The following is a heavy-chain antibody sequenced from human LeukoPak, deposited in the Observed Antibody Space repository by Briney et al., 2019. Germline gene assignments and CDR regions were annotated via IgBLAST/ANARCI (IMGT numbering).Heavy chain of an antibody. D-gene: IGHD6-13*01. Sequence: SETLSLTCAVSGGSFSGYYWSWIRQPPGKGLEWIGEINHSGSTNYNPSLKSRVTISVDTSKNQFSLKLSSVTAADTAVYYCARVLGSWYAPAGFDYWGQGALVTVSS. CDR2: INHSGST. CDR1: GGSFSGYY. J-gene: IGHJ4*02. CDR3: ARVLGSWYAPAGFDY. V-gene: IGHV4-34*01.